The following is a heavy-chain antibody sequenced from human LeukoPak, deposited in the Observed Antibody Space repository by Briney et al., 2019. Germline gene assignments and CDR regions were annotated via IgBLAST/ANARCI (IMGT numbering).Heavy chain of an antibody. CDR2: ISSGGSTI. CDR1: RFTFSSYE. Sequence: GGSLRLSCAASRFTFSSYEMNWVRQAPGKGLEWVSYISSGGSTIYYADAVKGRFTISRDNAKNSLYLQMNSLRAEDTAVYYCARGRGELLGWGQGTLVTVSS. CDR3: ARGRGELLG. D-gene: IGHD1-26*01. J-gene: IGHJ4*02. V-gene: IGHV3-48*03.